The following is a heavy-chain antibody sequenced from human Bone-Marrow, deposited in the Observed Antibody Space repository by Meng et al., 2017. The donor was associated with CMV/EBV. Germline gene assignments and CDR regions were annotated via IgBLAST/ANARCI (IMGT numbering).Heavy chain of an antibody. CDR2: IGTAGDT. D-gene: IGHD6-6*01. CDR3: AKIGIAASSDY. Sequence: GGSLRLSCAACGFTFSSYDMHWVRQATGKGLEWVSAIGTAGDTYYPGSVKGQFTISRENAKNSLYLQMNSLRAEDTAVYYCAKIGIAASSDYWGQRTLVTVSS. J-gene: IGHJ4*02. CDR1: GFTFSSYD. V-gene: IGHV3-13*03.